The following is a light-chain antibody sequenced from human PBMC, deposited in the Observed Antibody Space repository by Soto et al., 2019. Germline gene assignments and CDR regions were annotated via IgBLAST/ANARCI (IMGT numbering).Light chain of an antibody. V-gene: IGKV1-27*01. CDR1: QGISNF. Sequence: DIQMTQSPSSLSASVGDRVTITCRASQGISNFLAWYQQKPGKVPKLLIYLASTLQSGVPSRFNGSGSGTDFTLTISSLQTEDVATYYCQKYNSAPKTFGQGTKVEIK. CDR3: QKYNSAPKT. J-gene: IGKJ1*01. CDR2: LAS.